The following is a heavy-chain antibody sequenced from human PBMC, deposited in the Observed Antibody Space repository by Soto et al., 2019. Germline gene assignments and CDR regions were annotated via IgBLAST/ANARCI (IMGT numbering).Heavy chain of an antibody. J-gene: IGHJ4*02. CDR1: GFTFGDYG. CDR2: IRSKGYGGTT. CDR3: TRFSFGDYVGGVNY. D-gene: IGHD4-17*01. Sequence: GGSLRLSCTASGFTFGDYGVSWFRQAPGKGLEWVGFIRSKGYGGTTEYAASVKGRFTISRDDSKSIAYLQMNSLKTEDTAVYYCTRFSFGDYVGGVNYWGQGTLVTVSS. V-gene: IGHV3-49*03.